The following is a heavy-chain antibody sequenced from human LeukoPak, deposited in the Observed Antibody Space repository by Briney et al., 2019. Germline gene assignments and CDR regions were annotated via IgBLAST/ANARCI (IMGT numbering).Heavy chain of an antibody. J-gene: IGHJ6*03. CDR2: ISGSGGST. D-gene: IGHD1-26*01. CDR1: GFTFSSYA. Sequence: GGSLRLSCAASGFTFSSYAMSWVRQAPGKGQEWVSAISGSGGSTYYADSVKGRFTISRDNSKNTLYLQMNSLRAEDTAVYYCAKGRRSYLSPMDVWGKGTTVTVSS. V-gene: IGHV3-23*01. CDR3: AKGRRSYLSPMDV.